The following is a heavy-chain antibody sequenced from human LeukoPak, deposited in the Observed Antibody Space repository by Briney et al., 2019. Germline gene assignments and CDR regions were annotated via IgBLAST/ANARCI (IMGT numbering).Heavy chain of an antibody. Sequence: EASVKVSCKASGGTFSSYAVSWVRRAPGQGLEWMGGIIPIFGTTNYAQKFQGRVTITADKSTSTAYMELSSLRSEDTAVYYCARPTGMATVTWGQGTLVTVSS. D-gene: IGHD5-24*01. V-gene: IGHV1-69*06. J-gene: IGHJ5*02. CDR1: GGTFSSYA. CDR3: ARPTGMATVT. CDR2: IIPIFGTT.